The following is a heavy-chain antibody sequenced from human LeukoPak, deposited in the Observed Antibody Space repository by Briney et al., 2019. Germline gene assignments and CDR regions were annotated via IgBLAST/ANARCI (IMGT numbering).Heavy chain of an antibody. CDR2: ISSSSSYI. Sequence: GGSLRLSCAASGFTFSSYSMSWVRQAPGKGLEWVSSISSSSSYIYYADSVKGRFTISRDNAKNSLYLQMNSLRAEDTAAYYCARGSGSCFDYWGQGTLVTVSS. V-gene: IGHV3-21*01. D-gene: IGHD1-26*01. CDR3: ARGSGSCFDY. CDR1: GFTFSSYS. J-gene: IGHJ4*02.